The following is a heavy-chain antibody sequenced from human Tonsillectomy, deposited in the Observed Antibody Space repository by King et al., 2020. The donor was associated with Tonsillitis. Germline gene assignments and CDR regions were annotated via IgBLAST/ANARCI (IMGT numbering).Heavy chain of an antibody. CDR2: ITSDGRNP. V-gene: IGHV3-64D*06. CDR3: VTRGGGSVSYYFDH. CDR1: GFTFSSYP. J-gene: IGHJ4*02. Sequence: VQLVESGGDLVQPGGSLRLSCSASGFTFSSYPMHWVRQAPGKGLEYVSAITSDGRNPYYAGSVKGRFTISRDNSKNTLYLEMGSLRPEDTAMYYCVTRGGGSVSYYFDHWGQGTLVTVSS. D-gene: IGHD3-10*01.